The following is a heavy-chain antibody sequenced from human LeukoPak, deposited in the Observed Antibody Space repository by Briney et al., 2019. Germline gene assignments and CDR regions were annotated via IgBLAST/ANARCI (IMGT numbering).Heavy chain of an antibody. V-gene: IGHV3-9*01. CDR2: ISWNSGSI. J-gene: IGHJ3*02. CDR3: AKVTAPVGATHQDAFDI. CDR1: GFTFDDYA. Sequence: GGSLRLSCAASGFTFDDYAMHWVRQAPEKGLEWVSGISWNSGSIGYADSVKGRFTISRDNAKNSLYLQMNSLRAEDTALYYCAKVTAPVGATHQDAFDIWGQGTMVTVSS. D-gene: IGHD1-26*01.